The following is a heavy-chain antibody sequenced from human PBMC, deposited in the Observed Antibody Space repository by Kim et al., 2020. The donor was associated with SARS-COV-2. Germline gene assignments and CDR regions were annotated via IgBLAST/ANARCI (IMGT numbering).Heavy chain of an antibody. D-gene: IGHD2-15*01. V-gene: IGHV4-61*02. CDR3: ARGYCSGGSCYTSYWFDP. Sequence: SETLSLTCTVSGGSISSGSYYWSWIRQPAGKGLEWIGRIYTSGSTNYNPSLKSRVTISVDTSKNQFSLKLSSVTAADTAVYYCARGYCSGGSCYTSYWFDPWGQGTLVTVSS. CDR2: IYTSGST. J-gene: IGHJ5*02. CDR1: GGSISSGSYY.